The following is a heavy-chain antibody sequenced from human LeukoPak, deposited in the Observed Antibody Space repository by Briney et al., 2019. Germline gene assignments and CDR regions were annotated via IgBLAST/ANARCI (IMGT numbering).Heavy chain of an antibody. CDR1: GFTFSSYW. V-gene: IGHV3-74*01. CDR2: INSDGSST. Sequence: GGSLRLSCAASGFTFSSYWMHWVRQVPGKGLVWVSRINSDGSSTSYADSVKGRFTISRDNAKNTLYVQMNSLRAEDTAVYYCSTGSGHAFDIWGRGIMVTVSS. J-gene: IGHJ3*02. CDR3: STGSGHAFDI. D-gene: IGHD3-10*01.